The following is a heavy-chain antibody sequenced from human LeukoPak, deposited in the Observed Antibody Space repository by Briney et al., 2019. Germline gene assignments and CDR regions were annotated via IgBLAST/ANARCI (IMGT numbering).Heavy chain of an antibody. CDR1: GSTFSSYS. Sequence: PGGSLRLSCAASGSTFSSYSMNWVRQAPGKGLEWVSSISSSSSYIYYADSVKGRFTISRDNAKNSLYLQMNSPRAEDTAVYYCARDLITMVRGVNWEFDYWGQGTLVTVSS. D-gene: IGHD3-10*01. J-gene: IGHJ4*02. CDR2: ISSSSSYI. CDR3: ARDLITMVRGVNWEFDY. V-gene: IGHV3-21*01.